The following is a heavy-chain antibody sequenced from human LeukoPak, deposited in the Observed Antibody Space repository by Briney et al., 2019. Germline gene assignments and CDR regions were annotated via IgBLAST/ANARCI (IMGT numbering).Heavy chain of an antibody. CDR3: AKGGDDYSSSWYDY. V-gene: IGHV3-9*01. D-gene: IGHD6-13*01. CDR2: ISWNSGSI. Sequence: GRSLRLSCAASGFTFDDYAMHWVRQAPGKGLEWVSGISWNSGSIGYADSVKGRFTISRDNAKNSLYLQMNSLRAEDTALYYCAKGGDDYSSSWYDYWGQGTLVTVPS. CDR1: GFTFDDYA. J-gene: IGHJ4*02.